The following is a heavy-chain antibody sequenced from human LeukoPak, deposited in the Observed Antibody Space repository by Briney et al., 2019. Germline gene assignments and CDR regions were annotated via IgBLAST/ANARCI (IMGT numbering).Heavy chain of an antibody. Sequence: PGGSLRLSCAASGFTFGSYEMNWVRQAPGKGLEWVSYISSSGSTMYYADSVKGRFTISRDNAKNSLYLQMNSLRAEDTAVYYCAELGITMIGGVWGKGTTVTISS. V-gene: IGHV3-48*03. CDR2: ISSSGSTM. D-gene: IGHD3-10*02. CDR1: GFTFGSYE. CDR3: AELGITMIGGV. J-gene: IGHJ6*04.